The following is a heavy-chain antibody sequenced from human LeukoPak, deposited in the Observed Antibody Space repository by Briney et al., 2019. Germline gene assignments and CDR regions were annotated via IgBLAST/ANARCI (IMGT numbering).Heavy chain of an antibody. V-gene: IGHV4-39*07. D-gene: IGHD1-26*01. J-gene: IGHJ4*02. Sequence: KTSETLSLTCTVSGDSISTSSYYWGWIRQPSGKGLEWIGSIYYSGNAFYNPSLKSRVTISVDTSKNQFSLKVTSVTAADTAVYYCARNLGPGGSCDYWGQGTLVTVSS. CDR3: ARNLGPGGSCDY. CDR1: GDSISTSSYY. CDR2: IYYSGNA.